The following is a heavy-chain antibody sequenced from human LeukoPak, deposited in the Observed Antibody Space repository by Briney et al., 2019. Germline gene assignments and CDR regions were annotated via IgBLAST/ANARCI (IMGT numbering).Heavy chain of an antibody. Sequence: SETLSLTCAVYGGSFSGYYWSWIRQHPGKGLEWIGEINHSGSTNYNPSLKSRVTISVDTSKNQFSLKLSSVTAADTAVYYCARVGQQLVNWFDPWGQGTLVTVSS. CDR2: INHSGST. CDR3: ARVGQQLVNWFDP. J-gene: IGHJ5*02. CDR1: GGSFSGYY. D-gene: IGHD6-13*01. V-gene: IGHV4-34*01.